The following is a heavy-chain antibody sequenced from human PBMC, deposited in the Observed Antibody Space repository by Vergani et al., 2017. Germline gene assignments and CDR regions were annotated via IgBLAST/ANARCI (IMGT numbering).Heavy chain of an antibody. D-gene: IGHD6-19*01. CDR1: GFTFSSYA. J-gene: IGHJ4*02. Sequence: EVQLLESGGGLVQPGGSLRLSCAASGFTFSSYAISWVRQAPGKGLEWVSAIRGSGGSTYYADSVKGRVTISRDNSKNTLYLQMNSLRAEDTAVYYCAKPRGGWYPVVYGGQGTLVTVSS. CDR3: AKPRGGWYPVVY. CDR2: IRGSGGST. V-gene: IGHV3-23*01.